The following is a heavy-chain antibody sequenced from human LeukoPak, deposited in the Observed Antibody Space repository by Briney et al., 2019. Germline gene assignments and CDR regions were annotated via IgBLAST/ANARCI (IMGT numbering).Heavy chain of an antibody. V-gene: IGHV1-69*06. Sequence: SVKVSRKASGGTFSSYAISWVRQAPGQGLEWMGGIIPIFGTANYAQKFRGRVTITADKSTSTAYMELSSLRSEDTAVYYCARGIRYFDWLFLWGQGTLVTVSS. CDR2: IIPIFGTA. J-gene: IGHJ5*02. CDR3: ARGIRYFDWLFL. CDR1: GGTFSSYA. D-gene: IGHD3-9*01.